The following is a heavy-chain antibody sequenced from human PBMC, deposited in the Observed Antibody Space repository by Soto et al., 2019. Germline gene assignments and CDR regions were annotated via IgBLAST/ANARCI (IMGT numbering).Heavy chain of an antibody. J-gene: IGHJ2*01. CDR2: IYYSGST. V-gene: IGHV4-39*01. Sequence: LQLQESGPGLVKPSETLSLTCTVSGGSISSSRCYWGWIREPPGKGLEWIGTIYYSGSTYYNPSLKSRVTMSVDTSKNQFSLKLSSVTAADTAVYYCARSRWGRFFDLWGRGTLVTVSS. D-gene: IGHD3-16*01. CDR1: GGSISSSRCY. CDR3: ARSRWGRFFDL.